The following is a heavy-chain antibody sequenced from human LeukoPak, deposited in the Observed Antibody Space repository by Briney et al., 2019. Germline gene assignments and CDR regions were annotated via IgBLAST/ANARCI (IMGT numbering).Heavy chain of an antibody. CDR2: ISWSSDNI. CDR3: EKDSGSSSGYESWFDP. D-gene: IGHD5-12*01. V-gene: IGHV3-9*01. J-gene: IGHJ5*02. Sequence: PGRSLRLSCAASGFTFDDYAMHWVRQAPGKGLEWVSGISWSSDNIDYADSVKGRFTISRDNAKNFLYLQMNSLRVEDTASYYCEKDSGSSSGYESWFDPWGQGTLVTVSS. CDR1: GFTFDDYA.